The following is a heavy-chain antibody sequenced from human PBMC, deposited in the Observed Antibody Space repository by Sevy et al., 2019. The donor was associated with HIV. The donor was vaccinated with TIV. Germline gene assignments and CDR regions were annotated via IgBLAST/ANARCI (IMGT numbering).Heavy chain of an antibody. CDR2: ICFSGST. V-gene: IGHV4-39*01. J-gene: IGHJ4*02. Sequence: SETLSLTCSVSGGSIGRNSYDWGWIRQSPGKGLEWIGSICFSGSTNYATSLKSRVSISVDSSKNQVSLKMRSVTATDTAVYYCARHGGLVDRGFDFWGQGTLVTVSS. D-gene: IGHD3-10*01. CDR3: ARHGGLVDRGFDF. CDR1: GGSIGRNSYD.